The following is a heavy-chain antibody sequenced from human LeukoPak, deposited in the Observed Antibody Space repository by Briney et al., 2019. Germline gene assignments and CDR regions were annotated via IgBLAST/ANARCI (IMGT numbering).Heavy chain of an antibody. CDR3: ARVLVPGYYYDSSGSYWYFDL. J-gene: IGHJ2*01. V-gene: IGHV3-7*01. CDR2: IKQDGSEK. Sequence: GGSLRLSCAASGFTFSSYWMSWVRQAPGKGLEWVANIKQDGSEKYYVDSVKGRFTISRDNAKNSLYLQMNSLRAEDTAVYYCARVLVPGYYYDSSGSYWYFDLWGRGTLVTVSS. CDR1: GFTFSSYW. D-gene: IGHD3-22*01.